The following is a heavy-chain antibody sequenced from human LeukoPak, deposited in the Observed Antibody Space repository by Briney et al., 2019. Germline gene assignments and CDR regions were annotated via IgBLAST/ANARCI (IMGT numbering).Heavy chain of an antibody. V-gene: IGHV3-23*01. CDR1: GFTFSSYA. Sequence: GGSLRLSCAASGFTFSSYAMSWVRQAPGKGLEWVSGISGSGGSTYYADSVKGRFTISRDNSKNTLYLQLNSLRVEDTAMYYCAKEGYSHGAMGYYYMDVWGKGTTVTISS. CDR2: ISGSGGST. D-gene: IGHD5-18*01. J-gene: IGHJ6*03. CDR3: AKEGYSHGAMGYYYMDV.